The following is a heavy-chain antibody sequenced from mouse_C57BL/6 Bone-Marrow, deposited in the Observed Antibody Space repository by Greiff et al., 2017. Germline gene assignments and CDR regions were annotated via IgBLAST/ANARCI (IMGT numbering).Heavy chain of an antibody. D-gene: IGHD1-1*01. CDR3: ARHGSRGGFAY. CDR1: GFSLTSYA. CDR2: IWTGGGP. J-gene: IGHJ3*01. Sequence: QVQLKESGPGLVAPSQSLSITCTVSGFSLTSYAISWVRQPPGKGLEWLGVIWTGGGPNYNSALKSRLSISKDNSKSQVFLKMNSLQTDDTARYYCARHGSRGGFAYWGQGTLVTVSA. V-gene: IGHV2-9-1*01.